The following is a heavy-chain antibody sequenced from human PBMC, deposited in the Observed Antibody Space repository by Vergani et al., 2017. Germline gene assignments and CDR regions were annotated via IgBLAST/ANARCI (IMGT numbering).Heavy chain of an antibody. CDR2: ISSSSSYI. V-gene: IGHV3-21*01. Sequence: VQLVESGGGLVKPGGSLRLSCAASGFTFSSYSMNWVRQAPGKGLEWVSSISSSSSYIYYADSVKGRFTISRDNAKNSLYLQMNSLRAEDTAVYYCAKDQVRGVGKYGMDVWGQGTTVTVSS. CDR3: AKDQVRGVGKYGMDV. J-gene: IGHJ6*02. CDR1: GFTFSSYS. D-gene: IGHD3-10*01.